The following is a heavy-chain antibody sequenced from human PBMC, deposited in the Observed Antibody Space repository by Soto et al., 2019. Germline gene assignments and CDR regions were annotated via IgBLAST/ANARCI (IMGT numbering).Heavy chain of an antibody. J-gene: IGHJ4*02. Sequence: GGSLRLSCAASGFTFSSYAMSWVRQVPGKGLEWVSAISGSGGSTYYADSVKGRFTISRDNSKNTLYLQMNSLRAEDTAVYYCARDWDSTVAGTMDYWGQGTLVTVSS. CDR2: ISGSGGST. CDR3: ARDWDSTVAGTMDY. V-gene: IGHV3-23*01. CDR1: GFTFSSYA. D-gene: IGHD6-19*01.